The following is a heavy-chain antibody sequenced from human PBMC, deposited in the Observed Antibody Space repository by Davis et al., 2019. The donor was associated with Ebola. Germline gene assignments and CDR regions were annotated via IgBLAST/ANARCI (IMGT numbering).Heavy chain of an antibody. D-gene: IGHD3-10*01. Sequence: GESLKISCAASGFTFSSYGMHWVRQAPGKGLEWVPLISYDGSNKYYADSVKGRFTISRDNSRNTLSLQMNSLTVDDTALYYCAKGKFSGMSNTFEYWGQGTLVTVSS. CDR3: AKGKFSGMSNTFEY. J-gene: IGHJ4*02. CDR1: GFTFSSYG. V-gene: IGHV3-30*18. CDR2: ISYDGSNK.